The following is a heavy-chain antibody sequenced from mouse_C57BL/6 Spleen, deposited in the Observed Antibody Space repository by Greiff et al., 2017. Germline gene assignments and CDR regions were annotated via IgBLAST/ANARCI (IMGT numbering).Heavy chain of an antibody. CDR1: GYTFTDYY. J-gene: IGHJ1*03. D-gene: IGHD1-1*01. CDR2: IFPGSGST. V-gene: IGHV1-75*01. CDR3: ARVGYYDSSSRYFDV. Sequence: VQLQQSGPELVKPGASVKISCKASGYTFTDYYINWVKQRPGQGLEWIGWIFPGSGSTYYNEKFKGKATLTVDKSSSTSYMLLSSLTSEDSAVYFCARVGYYDSSSRYFDVWGTGTTVTVSS.